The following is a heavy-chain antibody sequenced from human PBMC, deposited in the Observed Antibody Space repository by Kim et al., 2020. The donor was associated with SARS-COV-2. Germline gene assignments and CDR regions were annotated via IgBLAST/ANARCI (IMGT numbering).Heavy chain of an antibody. D-gene: IGHD2-8*02. Sequence: GGSLRLSCAVSGFSMNSKWMHWVRQVPGKGLVWVSRIDHEGIGTSYADTVKGRFTISRDTAKNILYLQMNSLTAEDTAVYYCGTVFEHWGQGTLVTVSS. J-gene: IGHJ4*02. V-gene: IGHV3-74*01. CDR1: GFSMNSKW. CDR3: GTVFEH. CDR2: IDHEGIGT.